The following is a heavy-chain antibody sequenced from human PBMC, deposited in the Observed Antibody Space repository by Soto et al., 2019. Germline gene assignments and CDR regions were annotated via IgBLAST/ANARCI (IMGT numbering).Heavy chain of an antibody. CDR3: ARDIGYSTSGGIV. J-gene: IGHJ4*02. V-gene: IGHV3-30*03. CDR1: EFTFDSYG. CDR2: IAFDGSNK. D-gene: IGHD6-13*01. Sequence: GGSLRLSCAVSEFTFDSYGMHWVRQAPGKGPEWVAAIAFDGSNKYYADSVKGRFTISRDNSKNTLYLQMSSLRAEDTAMYYCARDIGYSTSGGIVWGQGTLVTVSS.